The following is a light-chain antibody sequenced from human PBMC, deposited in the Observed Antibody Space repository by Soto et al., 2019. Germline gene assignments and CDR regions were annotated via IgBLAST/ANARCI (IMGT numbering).Light chain of an antibody. CDR1: QSVSSW. V-gene: IGKV1-5*01. CDR3: QPYNSYSLT. Sequence: DIQMTQSPSTLSASVGDRVTITCWASQSVSSWLAWYQWKPGKAPKLLIYDASSLESGVPSRFSGSGSGTEFTLTISSLQPDDFATYYCQPYNSYSLTFGGGTKVDIK. CDR2: DAS. J-gene: IGKJ4*01.